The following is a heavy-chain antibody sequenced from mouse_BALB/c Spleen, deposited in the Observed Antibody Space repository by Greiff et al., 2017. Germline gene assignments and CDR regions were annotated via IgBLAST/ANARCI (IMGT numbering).Heavy chain of an antibody. V-gene: IGHV3-6*02. J-gene: IGHJ3*01. CDR3: ARDYYGSSPVWAY. CDR2: ISYDGSN. CDR1: GYSITSGYY. D-gene: IGHD1-1*01. Sequence: ESGPGLVKPSQSLSLTCSVTGYSITSGYYWNWIRQFPGNKLEWMGYISYDGSNNYNPSLKNRISITRDTSKNQFFLKLNSVTTEDTATYYCARDYYGSSPVWAYWGQGTLVTVSA.